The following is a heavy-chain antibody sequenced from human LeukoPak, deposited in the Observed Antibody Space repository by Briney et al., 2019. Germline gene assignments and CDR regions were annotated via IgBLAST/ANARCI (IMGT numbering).Heavy chain of an antibody. CDR3: ARVEIGYYYDSSGYYDY. D-gene: IGHD3-22*01. V-gene: IGHV3-74*01. Sequence: PGGSLRLSCAASGFTFSGYWMHWVRQAPGKGLVWVSRINRDGSSTSYADSVKGGFTILGDNAKNTLYLQMNSLRAEDTAVYYCARVEIGYYYDSSGYYDYWGQGTLVTVSS. J-gene: IGHJ4*02. CDR1: GFTFSGYW. CDR2: INRDGSST.